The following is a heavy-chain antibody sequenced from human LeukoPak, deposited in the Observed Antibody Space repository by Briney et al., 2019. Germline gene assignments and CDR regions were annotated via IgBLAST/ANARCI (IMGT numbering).Heavy chain of an antibody. V-gene: IGHV3-48*01. Sequence: GGSLRLSCAASGFTFSSYSMNWVRQAPGKGLEWVSYISGSSSTIYYADSVKGRFTISRDNAKNSLYLQMNSLRAEDTAVYYCARDRGVRGPWGQGTLVTVSS. CDR3: ARDRGVRGP. CDR1: GFTFSSYS. J-gene: IGHJ4*02. CDR2: ISGSSSTI. D-gene: IGHD3-10*01.